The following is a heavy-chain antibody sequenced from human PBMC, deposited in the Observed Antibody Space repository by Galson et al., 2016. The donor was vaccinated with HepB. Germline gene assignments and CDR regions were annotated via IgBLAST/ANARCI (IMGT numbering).Heavy chain of an antibody. CDR1: EFAFSSYW. J-gene: IGHJ4*02. Sequence: SLRLSCAGSEFAFSSYWMIWVRQAPGKGLEWLASIKHDGSEEYYLDSVKGRFTISRDNAKNSVYLQTNSLRADDTAVYYCAKESGLWNVKTDFDYWGQGTVVTVSS. CDR3: AKESGLWNVKTDFDY. D-gene: IGHD1-1*01. CDR2: IKHDGSEE. V-gene: IGHV3-7*05.